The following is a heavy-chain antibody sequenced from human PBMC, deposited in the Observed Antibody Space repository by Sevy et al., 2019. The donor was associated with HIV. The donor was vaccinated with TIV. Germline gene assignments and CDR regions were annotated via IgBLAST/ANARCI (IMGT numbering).Heavy chain of an antibody. V-gene: IGHV3-21*01. Sequence: GGSLRLSCAASGFTFSSYSMNWVRQAPGKGLEWVSYISGTSSYIYYADSVKGQFTISRDNAKNSLYLQMNSLGAEDTAVYYCARDPGYTSDSYYYFYMDVWGKGTTVTVSS. CDR3: ARDPGYTSDSYYYFYMDV. CDR2: ISGTSSYI. D-gene: IGHD5-18*01. J-gene: IGHJ6*03. CDR1: GFTFSSYS.